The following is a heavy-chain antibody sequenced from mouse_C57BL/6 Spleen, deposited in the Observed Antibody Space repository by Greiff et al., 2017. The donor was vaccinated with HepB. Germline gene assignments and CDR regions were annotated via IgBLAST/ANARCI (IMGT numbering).Heavy chain of an antibody. Sequence: EVKLQESGPGLVKPSQSLSLTCSVTGYSITSGYYWNWIRQFPGNKLEWMGYISYDGSNNYNPSLKNRISITRDTSKNQFFLKLNSVTTEDTATYYCARDRNSYVFAYWGQGTLVTVSA. CDR3: ARDRNSYVFAY. CDR1: GYSITSGYY. D-gene: IGHD5-2*01. V-gene: IGHV3-6*01. J-gene: IGHJ3*01. CDR2: ISYDGSN.